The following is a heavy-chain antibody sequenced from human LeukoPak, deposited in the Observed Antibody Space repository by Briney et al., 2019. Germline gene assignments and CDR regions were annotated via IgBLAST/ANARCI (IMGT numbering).Heavy chain of an antibody. CDR3: ARDHTHVGTFDY. J-gene: IGHJ4*02. V-gene: IGHV3-21*01. CDR2: ISSSSSYI. CDR1: GFTFSSYS. Sequence: SPGGSLRLSCAASGFTFSSYSMNWVRQAPGKGLEWVSSISSSSSYIYYADSVKGRFTISRDNAKNSLYLQMNSLRAEDTAVYYCARDHTHVGTFDYWGQGTLVTVSS. D-gene: IGHD1-26*01.